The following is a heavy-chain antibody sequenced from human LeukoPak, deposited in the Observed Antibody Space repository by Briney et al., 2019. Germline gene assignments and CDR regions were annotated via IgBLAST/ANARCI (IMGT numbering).Heavy chain of an antibody. J-gene: IGHJ5*02. V-gene: IGHV1-2*02. CDR1: GYTFTGYY. Sequence: ASVTVSCKASGYTFTGYYMHWVRQAPGQGLEWMGWINPNSGGTNYAQKFQGRVTMTRDTSISTAYMELSRLRSDDTAVYYCARDTRNDYINWFDPWGQGTLVTVSS. CDR3: ARDTRNDYINWFDP. D-gene: IGHD4-11*01. CDR2: INPNSGGT.